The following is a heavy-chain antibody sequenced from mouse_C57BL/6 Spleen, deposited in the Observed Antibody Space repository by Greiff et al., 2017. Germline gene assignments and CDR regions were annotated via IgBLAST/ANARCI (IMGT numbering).Heavy chain of an antibody. J-gene: IGHJ2*01. D-gene: IGHD2-14*01. V-gene: IGHV1-77*01. CDR2: IGPGSGST. CDR1: GYTFTDYY. Sequence: QVQLQQSGAELVKPGASVKLSCKASGYTFTDYYINWVKQRPGQGLEWIGKIGPGSGSTYYNEKFKGKATLTVDKSSSTAYMQLRSLTSEDSAVSICARRTRDYWGQGTTLTVSS. CDR3: ARRTRDY.